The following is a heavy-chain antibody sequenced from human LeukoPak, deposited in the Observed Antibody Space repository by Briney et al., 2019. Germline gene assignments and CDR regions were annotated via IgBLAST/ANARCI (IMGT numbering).Heavy chain of an antibody. V-gene: IGHV4-38-2*01. D-gene: IGHD3-22*01. Sequence: SETLSLTCAVSGYSISSGYYWGWIRQPPGKGLEWIGSIYHSGSTYYNPSLKSRVTISVDTSKNQFSLKLSSVTAADTAVYYCARLTRRMHYYYDSSGYYYYFDYWGQGTLVTVSS. CDR3: ARLTRRMHYYYDSSGYYYYFDY. CDR2: IYHSGST. J-gene: IGHJ4*02. CDR1: GYSISSGYY.